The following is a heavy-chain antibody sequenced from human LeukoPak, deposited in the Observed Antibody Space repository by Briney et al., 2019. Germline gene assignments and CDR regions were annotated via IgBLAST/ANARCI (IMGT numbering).Heavy chain of an antibody. J-gene: IGHJ4*02. CDR1: RFPSWSDS. CDR2: ISSTSSYI. CDR3: ARASIAVAAGLQY. Sequence: PVRSLRLSSALSRFPSWSDSMNSGPQTPGKGLGWGSSISSTSSYIYYADSVKGRFTISRDNAKNSMYLQMNSLRAEDTAVYYCARASIAVAAGLQYWGQGTLVTVSS. D-gene: IGHD6-19*01. V-gene: IGHV3-21*01.